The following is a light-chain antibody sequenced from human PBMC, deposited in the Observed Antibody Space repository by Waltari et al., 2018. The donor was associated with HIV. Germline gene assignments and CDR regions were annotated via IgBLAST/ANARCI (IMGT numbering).Light chain of an antibody. J-gene: IGKJ2*01. CDR1: RSLVYSDGNTY. CDR3: MQGSHLYT. V-gene: IGKV2-30*01. CDR2: KIS. Sequence: DVVMTQSPLSLPVALGQPASISCRSSRSLVYSDGNTYLNWFHQRPGQSPRRLIHKISNRDSGVPDRFSGSGSGTDFTLKISRVEAEDVGIYYCMQGSHLYTFGQGTKLEIK.